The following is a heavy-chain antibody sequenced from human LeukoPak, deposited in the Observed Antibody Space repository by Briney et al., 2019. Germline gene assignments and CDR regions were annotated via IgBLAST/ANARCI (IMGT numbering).Heavy chain of an antibody. CDR3: AGLEPPGYYYYGMDV. J-gene: IGHJ6*04. Sequence: SVKVSCKASGGTFSSYAISWVRQAPGQGLEWMGGIIPIFGTANYAQKFQGRVTITADESTSTAYMELSSLRSEDTAVYYCAGLEPPGYYYYGMDVWGKGTTVTVSS. CDR1: GGTFSSYA. V-gene: IGHV1-69*13. D-gene: IGHD1-1*01. CDR2: IIPIFGTA.